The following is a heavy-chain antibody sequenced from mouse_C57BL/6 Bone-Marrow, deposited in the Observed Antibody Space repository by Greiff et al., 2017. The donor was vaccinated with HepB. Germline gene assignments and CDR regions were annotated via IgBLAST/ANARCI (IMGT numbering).Heavy chain of an antibody. CDR3: AREKSNYPFAY. Sequence: EVHLVESGPGLVKPSQSLSLTCSVTGYSITSGYYWNWIRQFPGNKLEWMGYISYDGSNNYNPSLKNRISITRDTSKNQFFLKLNSVTTEDTATYYCAREKSNYPFAYWGQGTLVTVSA. J-gene: IGHJ3*01. CDR1: GYSITSGYY. D-gene: IGHD2-5*01. CDR2: ISYDGSN. V-gene: IGHV3-6*01.